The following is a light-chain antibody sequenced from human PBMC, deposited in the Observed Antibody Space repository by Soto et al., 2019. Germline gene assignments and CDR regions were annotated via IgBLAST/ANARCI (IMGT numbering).Light chain of an antibody. J-gene: IGKJ4*01. V-gene: IGKV3-11*01. Sequence: GWMQSPATLSVSQGERATLSCRASQSVSSYLAWYQQTPGQAPRLLIYDACNRATGIPARFSGSGSGTDFTLTISSLEHADFAVYVFQQRRNWPSFGGGA. CDR1: QSVSSY. CDR2: DAC. CDR3: QQRRNWPS.